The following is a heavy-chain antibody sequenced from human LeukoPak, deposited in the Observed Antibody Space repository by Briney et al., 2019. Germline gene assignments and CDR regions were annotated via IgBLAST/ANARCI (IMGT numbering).Heavy chain of an antibody. V-gene: IGHV1-58*01. D-gene: IGHD3-22*01. CDR1: GFTFTSSA. J-gene: IGHJ3*02. Sequence: SVKVSCKASGFTFTSSAVQWVRQARGQRLEWIGWIVVGSGNTNYAQKFQERVTITRDMSTSTAYMELSSLRSEDTAVYYCAAGARYYYDSSGYPDDAFDIWGQGTMVTVSS. CDR2: IVVGSGNT. CDR3: AAGARYYYDSSGYPDDAFDI.